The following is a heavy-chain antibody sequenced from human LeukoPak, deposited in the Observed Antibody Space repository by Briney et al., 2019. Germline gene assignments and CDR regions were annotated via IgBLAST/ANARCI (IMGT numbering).Heavy chain of an antibody. Sequence: GSLRLSCAASGFTFSTYEMNWVRQAPGKGLEWVSYISSSGSTIYYADSVKGRFTISRDNAKNSLYLQMDSLRAEDTAVYYCARDRSSSWYYFDYWGQGTLVTVSS. V-gene: IGHV3-48*03. CDR1: GFTFSTYE. J-gene: IGHJ4*02. CDR3: ARDRSSSWYYFDY. D-gene: IGHD6-13*01. CDR2: ISSSGSTI.